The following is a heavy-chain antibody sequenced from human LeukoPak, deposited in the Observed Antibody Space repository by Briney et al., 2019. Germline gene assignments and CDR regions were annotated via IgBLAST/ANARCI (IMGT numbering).Heavy chain of an antibody. V-gene: IGHV3-53*05. CDR2: IYSGGST. Sequence: GGSLRLSCAVSGFTVSSNYMSWVRQAPGKGLEWVSVIYSGGSTYYADSVKGRFTISRDNSKNTLYLQMTSLRGEDTAVYYCTKDAFGTLDHWGQGTLVTVSS. D-gene: IGHD3-10*01. CDR3: TKDAFGTLDH. J-gene: IGHJ4*02. CDR1: GFTVSSNY.